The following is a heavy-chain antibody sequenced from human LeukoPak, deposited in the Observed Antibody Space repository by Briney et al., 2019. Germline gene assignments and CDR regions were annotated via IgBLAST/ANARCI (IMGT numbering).Heavy chain of an antibody. CDR2: INPNSGGT. D-gene: IGHD5-18*01. J-gene: IGHJ4*02. CDR3: ARDLHRYSSYYFDY. Sequence: GSVKLSCKASGYTFTGYYMHWVRRAPGQGLEWMGWINPNSGGTNYAQKFQGRVTMTRDTSISTAYMELSRLRSDDTAVYYCARDLHRYSSYYFDYWGQGTVVPVSS. V-gene: IGHV1-2*02. CDR1: GYTFTGYY.